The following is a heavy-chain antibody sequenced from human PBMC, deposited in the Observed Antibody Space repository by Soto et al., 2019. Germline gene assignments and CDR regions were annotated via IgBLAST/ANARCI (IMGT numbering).Heavy chain of an antibody. Sequence: QVQLVQSGAEVKKPGSSVKVSCKASGGTFSSYAISWVRQAPGQGLEWMGGIIPIFGTANYAQKFQGRVTITADESTSTAYMELSSLRSEDTAVYYCARDRFPYGSGTYYYCGMDVWGQGTTVTVSS. V-gene: IGHV1-69*01. CDR1: GGTFSSYA. D-gene: IGHD3-10*01. J-gene: IGHJ6*02. CDR3: ARDRFPYGSGTYYYCGMDV. CDR2: IIPIFGTA.